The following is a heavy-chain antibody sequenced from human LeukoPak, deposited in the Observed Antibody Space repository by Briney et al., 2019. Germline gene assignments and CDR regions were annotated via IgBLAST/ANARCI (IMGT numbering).Heavy chain of an antibody. V-gene: IGHV4-61*01. CDR1: GGSVSSGSYY. CDR3: ARGGGREDSGWYWDFDY. J-gene: IGHJ4*02. D-gene: IGHD6-19*01. Sequence: SETLSLTCNVSGGSVSSGSYYWSWVRQPPGKGLEWIGYIYYSGSTNYNPSLKSRVTISVDTPKNQFSLKLSSVTAADTAVYYCARGGGREDSGWYWDFDYWGQGTLVTVSS. CDR2: IYYSGST.